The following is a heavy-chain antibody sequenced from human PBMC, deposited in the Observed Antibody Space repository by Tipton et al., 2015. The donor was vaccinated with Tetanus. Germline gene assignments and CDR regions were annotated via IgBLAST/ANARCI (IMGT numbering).Heavy chain of an antibody. Sequence: TLSLTCTVSGDSVSGYYWSWIPQPPGKGLEWVGYVYYSGSTNYNPSLKSRVTISVDTSKNQFSLKLSSVTAADTAVYYCARGAYSYDSSGYYYVLDPWGQGTLVTVSS. CDR1: GDSVSGYY. V-gene: IGHV4-59*02. D-gene: IGHD3-22*01. CDR2: VYYSGST. CDR3: ARGAYSYDSSGYYYVLDP. J-gene: IGHJ5*02.